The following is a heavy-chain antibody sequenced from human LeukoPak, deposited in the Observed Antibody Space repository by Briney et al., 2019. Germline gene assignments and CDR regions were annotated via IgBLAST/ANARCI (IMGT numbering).Heavy chain of an antibody. CDR2: INPNSGGT. J-gene: IGHJ4*02. V-gene: IGHV1-2*02. D-gene: IGHD2-15*01. CDR3: ARDPAFYCSGGSCYPY. Sequence: GASVTVSCTASVYTFTNYYMHWVRQAPGQGLEWMGWINPNSGGTNYAQKFQGRVTMTRDTSISTAYMELSRLRSDDTAVYYCARDPAFYCSGGSCYPYWGQGTLVTVSS. CDR1: VYTFTNYY.